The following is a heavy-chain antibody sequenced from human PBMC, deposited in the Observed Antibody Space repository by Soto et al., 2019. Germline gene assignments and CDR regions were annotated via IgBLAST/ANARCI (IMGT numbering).Heavy chain of an antibody. V-gene: IGHV1-18*01. CDR1: GYTFTSYG. D-gene: IGHD3-10*01. CDR3: ARGGYYGSGVRPATFDI. Sequence: ASVKVSCKASGYTFTSYGISWVRQAPGQGLEWMGWISAYNGNTNYAQKLQGRVTMTTDTSTSTAYMELRSLRSDDTAVYCCARGGYYGSGVRPATFDIWGQGTMVTVSS. CDR2: ISAYNGNT. J-gene: IGHJ3*02.